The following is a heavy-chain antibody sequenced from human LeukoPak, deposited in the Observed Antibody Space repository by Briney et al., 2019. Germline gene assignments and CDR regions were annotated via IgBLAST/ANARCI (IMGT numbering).Heavy chain of an antibody. J-gene: IGHJ4*02. CDR3: ARFSVGGRYDFDY. CDR1: GYTFTSYG. CDR2: ISAYNGNT. Sequence: ASVKVSCKASGYTFTSYGISWVRQAPGQGLEWMGWISAYNGNTNYAQKLQDRVTMTRDTSINTAYMELSRLRSDDTAVYYCARFSVGGRYDFDYWGQGTLVTVSS. V-gene: IGHV1-18*01. D-gene: IGHD3-9*01.